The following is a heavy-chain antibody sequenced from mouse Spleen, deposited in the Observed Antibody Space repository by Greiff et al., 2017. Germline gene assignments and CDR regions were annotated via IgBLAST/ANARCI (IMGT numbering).Heavy chain of an antibody. CDR2: INYDGSST. J-gene: IGHJ2*01. Sequence: EVMLVESEGGLVQPGSSMKLSCTASGFTFSDYYMAWVRQVPEKGLEWVANINYDGSSTYYLDSLKSRFIISRDNAKNILYLQMSSLKSEDTATYYCARGGGDHFDYWGQGTTLTVSS. D-gene: IGHD3-3*01. CDR3: ARGGGDHFDY. CDR1: GFTFSDYY. V-gene: IGHV5-16*01.